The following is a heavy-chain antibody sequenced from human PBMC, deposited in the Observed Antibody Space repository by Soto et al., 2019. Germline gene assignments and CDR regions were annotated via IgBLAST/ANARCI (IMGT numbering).Heavy chain of an antibody. CDR1: GASITSHY. J-gene: IGHJ4*02. Sequence: QVQLQESGPGLVKPSETLSLTCTVSGASITSHYWSWVRQPPGKGLEWIGYIHHTGSTSYNPSLQSRVTISVARSNNQFSLELRSVSAADTAVYYCMRSAWGAHWGQGTLVTVSS. V-gene: IGHV4-59*11. D-gene: IGHD1-26*01. CDR3: MRSAWGAH. CDR2: IHHTGST.